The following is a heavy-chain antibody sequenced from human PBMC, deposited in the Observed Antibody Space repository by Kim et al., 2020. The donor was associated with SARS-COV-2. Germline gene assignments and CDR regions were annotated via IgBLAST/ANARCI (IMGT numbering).Heavy chain of an antibody. CDR3: AKALPAATFYDIWVYYYGMDV. J-gene: IGHJ6*02. CDR1: GFTFSSYG. D-gene: IGHD3-9*01. Sequence: GGSLRLSCAASGFTFSSYGMHWVRQAPGKGLEWVAVIWYDGSNKYYADSVKGRFTISRDNSKNTLYLQMNSLRAEDTAVYYCAKALPAATFYDIWVYYYGMDVWGQGTTVTVSS. CDR2: IWYDGSNK. V-gene: IGHV3-33*06.